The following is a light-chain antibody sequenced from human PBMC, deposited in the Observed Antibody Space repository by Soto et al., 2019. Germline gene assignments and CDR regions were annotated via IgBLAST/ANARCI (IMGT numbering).Light chain of an antibody. CDR2: DAS. V-gene: IGKV3-11*01. Sequence: EIVLTQSPATLSLSPGERATLSCRASQSVRNYLAWYQQKPGQAPRLLIFDASYSATGIPARFSGSGSGTDFTLTISSLEPEDFALYYCQHRSNWPRFTFGQGTKLEI. CDR3: QHRSNWPRFT. CDR1: QSVRNY. J-gene: IGKJ2*01.